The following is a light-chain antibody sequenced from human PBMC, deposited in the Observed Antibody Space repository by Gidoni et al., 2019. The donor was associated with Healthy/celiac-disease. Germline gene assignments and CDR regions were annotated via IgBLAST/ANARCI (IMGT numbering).Light chain of an antibody. J-gene: IGKJ2*01. CDR2: AAS. Sequence: DIQMTQSPSSLSASVGDRVTITCRASQSISSYLNWYQQKPGKAPKLLVYAASSLQSVVPSSFSGSGSGTDFTLTSSSLQPEDFATYYCQQSYSTPYTFGQGTKLEIK. V-gene: IGKV1-39*01. CDR1: QSISSY. CDR3: QQSYSTPYT.